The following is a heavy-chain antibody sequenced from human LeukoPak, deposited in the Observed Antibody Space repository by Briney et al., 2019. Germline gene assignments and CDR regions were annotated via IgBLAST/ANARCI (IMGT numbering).Heavy chain of an antibody. CDR2: ISSSSSYI. CDR1: GFTFSSYS. D-gene: IGHD1-14*01. J-gene: IGHJ3*02. CDR3: ARGLYNSNLRDAFDI. Sequence: KPGGFLRLSCAASGFTFSSYSMNWVRQAPGKGLEWVSSISSSSSYIYYADSVKGRFTISRDNAKNSLYLQMNSLRAEDTAVYYCARGLYNSNLRDAFDIWGQGTMVTVSS. V-gene: IGHV3-21*01.